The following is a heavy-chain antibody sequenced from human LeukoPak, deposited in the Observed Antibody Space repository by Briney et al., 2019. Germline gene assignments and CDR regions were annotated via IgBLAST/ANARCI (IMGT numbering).Heavy chain of an antibody. J-gene: IGHJ4*02. Sequence: GGSLRLSCAVSGFTFSSYAMSWVRQAPEKGLEWVSAIDSGGSYTWYDDSVKGRFTISRDNSKNTLYLQTNSLRAEDTAVYYCAKGSAGGRPYYFDYWGQGTLVPVSS. CDR2: IDSGGSYT. V-gene: IGHV3-23*05. CDR3: AKGSAGGRPYYFDY. D-gene: IGHD6-13*01. CDR1: GFTFSSYA.